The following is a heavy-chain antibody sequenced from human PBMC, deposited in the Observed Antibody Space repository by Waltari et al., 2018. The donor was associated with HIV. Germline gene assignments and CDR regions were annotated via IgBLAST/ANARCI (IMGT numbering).Heavy chain of an antibody. Sequence: QVQLVQSGAEVKKLGASVKVCCKASGYTFTGYYLHWVRQAPGQGLEWMGWINPNSVGPNYAQNVQGSVTMTRDTSISTAYMELSRLRSDDTAVYYCARDTPDAYYYDTSGYWSWGQGTLVTVSS. V-gene: IGHV1-2*02. CDR1: GYTFTGYY. CDR2: INPNSVGP. J-gene: IGHJ5*02. CDR3: ARDTPDAYYYDTSGYWS. D-gene: IGHD3-22*01.